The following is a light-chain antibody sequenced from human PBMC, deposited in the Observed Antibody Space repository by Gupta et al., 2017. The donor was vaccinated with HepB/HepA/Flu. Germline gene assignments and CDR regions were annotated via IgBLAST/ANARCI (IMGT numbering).Light chain of an antibody. J-gene: IGKJ5*01. CDR2: SGS. CDR1: QSPLHSNGHNY. Sequence: DIVMPQSPLSLPVTPGEPVSISCRSSQSPLHSNGHNYVDWYLKKPGQSPQLLIYSGSNRASGVPDRFSGSASGTDFTLKISRVEAEDVGVYYCMQALQTVTFGQGTRLEIK. V-gene: IGKV2-28*01. CDR3: MQALQTVT.